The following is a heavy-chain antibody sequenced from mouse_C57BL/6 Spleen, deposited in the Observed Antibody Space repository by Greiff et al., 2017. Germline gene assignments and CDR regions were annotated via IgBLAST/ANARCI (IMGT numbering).Heavy chain of an antibody. J-gene: IGHJ2*01. V-gene: IGHV1-42*01. CDR2: INPSTGGT. CDR3: ARYKRGKNYFDY. CDR1: GYSFTGYY. Sequence: EVQLQQSGPELVKPGASVKISCKASGYSFTGYYMNWVKQSPEKSLEWIGEINPSTGGTTYNQKFKAKATLTVDKSSSTAYMQLKSLTSEDSAVYYCARYKRGKNYFDYWGQGTTLTVSS. D-gene: IGHD1-3*01.